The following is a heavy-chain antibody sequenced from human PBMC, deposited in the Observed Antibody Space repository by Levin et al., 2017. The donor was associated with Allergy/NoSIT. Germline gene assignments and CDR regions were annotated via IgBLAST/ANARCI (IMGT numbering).Heavy chain of an antibody. J-gene: IGHJ3*02. Sequence: PGGSLRLSCAASGFSFSHYAMSWVRQTPGKGLEWVSLISESGHSTYYADSVKGRFTLSRDNSKNTLYLQMNSLRAEDTAVYYCARYARQPYIWGQGTKVTVSS. CDR1: GFSFSHYA. CDR2: ISESGHST. V-gene: IGHV3-23*01. CDR3: ARYARQPYI. D-gene: IGHD2-2*01.